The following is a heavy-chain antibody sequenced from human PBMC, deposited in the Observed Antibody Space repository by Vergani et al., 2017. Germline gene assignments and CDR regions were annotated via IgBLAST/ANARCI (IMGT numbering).Heavy chain of an antibody. D-gene: IGHD4-11*01. J-gene: IGHJ5*02. Sequence: QMQLQESGSGLVKPSQTLTLTCAVSGASISSGGYSWSWIRQPPGKGLEWIGYMYHSGTTYYNPSLKSRVTIAVDRSKNQFSLSLTSVTAADTAVYYCATTVTTNWFDPWGQGTLVTVSS. CDR1: GASISSGGYS. CDR2: MYHSGTT. V-gene: IGHV4-30-2*01. CDR3: ATTVTTNWFDP.